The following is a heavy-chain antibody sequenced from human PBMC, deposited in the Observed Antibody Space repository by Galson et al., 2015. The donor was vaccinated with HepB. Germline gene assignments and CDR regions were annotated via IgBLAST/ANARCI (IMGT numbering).Heavy chain of an antibody. CDR2: IRSKANNYAT. D-gene: IGHD6-13*01. CDR3: IRMADLSGYSSS. J-gene: IGHJ4*02. Sequence: LRLSCAASGFTFSASAIHWVRQTSGKGLEWVGRIRSKANNYATGYGASVEGRFTISRDDSKNTAHLHMKSLKTEDTAVYYCIRMADLSGYSSSWGQGTLVTVSS. CDR1: GFTFSASA. V-gene: IGHV3-73*01.